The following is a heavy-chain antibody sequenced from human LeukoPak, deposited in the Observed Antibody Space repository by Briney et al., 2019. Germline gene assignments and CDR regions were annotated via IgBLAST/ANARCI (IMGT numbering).Heavy chain of an antibody. CDR2: IYYSGST. Sequence: SETLSLTCTVSGGSISSYYWSWIRQPPGKGLEWIGYIYYSGSTNYNPSLKSRVTISVDTSKNQFSLKLSSVTAADTAVYYCARAEYSSSLTVHYWGQGILVTVSS. D-gene: IGHD6-6*01. CDR3: ARAEYSSSLTVHY. CDR1: GGSISSYY. J-gene: IGHJ4*02. V-gene: IGHV4-59*01.